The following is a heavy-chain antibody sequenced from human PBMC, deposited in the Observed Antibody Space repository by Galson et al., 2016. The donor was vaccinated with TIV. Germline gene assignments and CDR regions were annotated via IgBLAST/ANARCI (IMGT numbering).Heavy chain of an antibody. Sequence: ETLSLTCTISDGSITGYYWSWVRQSAGKGLEWIGRIYSSGGTNHNPSLQSRVTMSVETSKNHLTLKMTSVTAADTAVYYCVRDSGIAMPGTAGDVWGQGTTVIVTS. V-gene: IGHV4-4*07. CDR2: IYSSGGT. D-gene: IGHD6-19*01. J-gene: IGHJ6*02. CDR1: DGSITGYY. CDR3: VRDSGIAMPGTAGDV.